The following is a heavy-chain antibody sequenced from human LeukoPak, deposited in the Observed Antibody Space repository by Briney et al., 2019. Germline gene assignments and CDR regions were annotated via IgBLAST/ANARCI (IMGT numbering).Heavy chain of an antibody. V-gene: IGHV1-69*06. Sequence: SVKVSCKASGGTFSSYAISWVRQAPGQGLEWMGGIIPIFGTANYAQKFQGRVTITADKSTSTAYMELSSLRSEDTAVYYCARLRERWLQLEGSDFDYWGQGTLVTVSS. D-gene: IGHD5-24*01. CDR1: GGTFSSYA. J-gene: IGHJ4*02. CDR3: ARLRERWLQLEGSDFDY. CDR2: IIPIFGTA.